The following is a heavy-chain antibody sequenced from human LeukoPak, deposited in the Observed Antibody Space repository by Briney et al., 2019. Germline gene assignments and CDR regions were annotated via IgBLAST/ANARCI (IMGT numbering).Heavy chain of an antibody. CDR3: ATGFTTMAVDYFDY. CDR2: SDPEDGER. CDR1: GKTLSDLS. Sequence: GASMKVSCKVSGKTLSDLSIHWLRQPPGKGLEWLGGSDPEDGERIYAQMFQGRVTMTEDTSIDTAYMELSSLRSEDTAVYYCATGFTTMAVDYFDYWGQGTLVTVSP. D-gene: IGHD5-18*01. V-gene: IGHV1-24*01. J-gene: IGHJ4*02.